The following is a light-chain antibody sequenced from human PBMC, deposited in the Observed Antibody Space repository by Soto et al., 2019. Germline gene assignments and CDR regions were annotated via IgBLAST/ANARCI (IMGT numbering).Light chain of an antibody. J-gene: IGKJ1*01. V-gene: IGKV3-20*01. CDR2: GAS. Sequence: EIVLTQSPGTLSLSPGERATLFCRASQSVSSYLAWYQQKPGQAPRLLIYGASSRATGIPDRFSGSGSGTDFTLTISRLEPEEFAVYDCQQYGSPSRTFGQGTKVEIK. CDR3: QQYGSPSRT. CDR1: QSVSSY.